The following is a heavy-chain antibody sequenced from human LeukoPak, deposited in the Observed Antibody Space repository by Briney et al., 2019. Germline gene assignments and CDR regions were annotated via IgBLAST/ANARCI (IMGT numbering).Heavy chain of an antibody. CDR2: INPNSGGT. CDR1: GYTFTGYY. CDR3: ARAVGYGSGTYRQYYFDY. J-gene: IGHJ4*02. V-gene: IGHV1-2*02. Sequence: ASVKVSCKASGYTFTGYYIHWVRQAPGQGLEWMGWINPNSGGTNYAQNFQGRVTMSRDTSISTAYMELSRLRSDDTAVYYCARAVGYGSGTYRQYYFDYWGQGILVTVSS. D-gene: IGHD3-10*01.